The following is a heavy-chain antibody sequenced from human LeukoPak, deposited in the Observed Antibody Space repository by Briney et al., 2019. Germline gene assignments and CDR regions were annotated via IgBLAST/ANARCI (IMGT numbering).Heavy chain of an antibody. D-gene: IGHD6-19*01. V-gene: IGHV4-39*07. CDR1: GGSISSGGYY. J-gene: IGHJ4*02. CDR3: ARTVAGKLVFDD. CDR2: IYYSGNT. Sequence: PSETLSLTCTVSGGSISSGGYYWGWIRQPPGKGLEWIGSIYYSGNTYDSPSLKSRVTTSVGTSKNQFSLKLSSVTAADTAMYYCARTVAGKLVFDDWGQGTLVTVSS.